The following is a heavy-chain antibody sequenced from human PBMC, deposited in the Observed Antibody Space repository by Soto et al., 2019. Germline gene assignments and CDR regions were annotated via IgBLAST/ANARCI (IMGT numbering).Heavy chain of an antibody. CDR1: SGSISSYY. J-gene: IGHJ6*02. V-gene: IGHV4-59*01. CDR2: VHDSGTT. Sequence: SETLSLTCSVSSGSISSYYWSWIRQPPGKGLEWIGYVHDSGTTYYNPPLKSRVTISLDPSKNHFSLKLTSVTAADTAVYYCARERAVARRYYYYGMDAWGQGTTVTVSS. D-gene: IGHD6-19*01. CDR3: ARERAVARRYYYYGMDA.